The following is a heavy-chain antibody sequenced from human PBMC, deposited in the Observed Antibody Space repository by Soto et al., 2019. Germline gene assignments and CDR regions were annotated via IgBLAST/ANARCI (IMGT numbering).Heavy chain of an antibody. Sequence: TSETLSLTCSVSGGSMSEYFWSWIRQSPGRGLEWIGYIYYLGSTDYNPSLKSRVTMSVDTSKNQFSLKLSSVTAADTAVYYCARDSAGSDIVVVVAATWGAFDIWGQGTMVTVS. V-gene: IGHV4-59*12. J-gene: IGHJ3*02. D-gene: IGHD2-15*01. CDR1: GGSMSEYF. CDR3: ARDSAGSDIVVVVAATWGAFDI. CDR2: IYYLGST.